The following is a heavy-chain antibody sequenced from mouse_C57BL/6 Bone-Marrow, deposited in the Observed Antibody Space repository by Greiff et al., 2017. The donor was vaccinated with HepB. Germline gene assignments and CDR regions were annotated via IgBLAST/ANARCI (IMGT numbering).Heavy chain of an antibody. V-gene: IGHV7-3*01. CDR1: GFTFTDYY. CDR3: ARSSSIYFDV. J-gene: IGHJ1*03. CDR2: IRNKANGYTT. Sequence: EVMLVESGGGLVQPGGSLSLSCAASGFTFTDYYMSWVRQPPGKALEWLGFIRNKANGYTTEYSASVKGRFTISRDNSQSILYLQMNALRAEDSATYYCARSSSIYFDVWGTGTTVTVSS.